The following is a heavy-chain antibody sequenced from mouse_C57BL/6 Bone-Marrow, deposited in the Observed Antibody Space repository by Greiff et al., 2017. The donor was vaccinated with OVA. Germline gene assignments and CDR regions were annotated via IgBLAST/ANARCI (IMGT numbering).Heavy chain of an antibody. CDR1: GFTFSDYG. D-gene: IGHD1-1*01. CDR2: ISSGSSTI. CDR3: ARWASTVGAAMDY. Sequence: DVHLVESGGGLVKPGGSLKLSCAASGFTFSDYGMHWVRQAPEKELEWVAYISSGSSTIYYADTVKGRFTISRDNAKNTLFLQMTSLRSEDTAMYYCARWASTVGAAMDYWGQGTSVTVSS. V-gene: IGHV5-17*01. J-gene: IGHJ4*01.